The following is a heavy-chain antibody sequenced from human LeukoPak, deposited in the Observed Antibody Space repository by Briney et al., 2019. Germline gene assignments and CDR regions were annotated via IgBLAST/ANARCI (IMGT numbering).Heavy chain of an antibody. V-gene: IGHV4-38-2*01. Sequence: SETLSLTCAVSGYSISSGYYWGWIRQPPGKGLEWIGSIYHSGSTYYNPSLKSRVTISVDTSKNQFSLKLSSVTAADTAVYYCARHIAVAAFGFDPWGQGTLVTVSS. J-gene: IGHJ5*02. CDR3: ARHIAVAAFGFDP. D-gene: IGHD6-19*01. CDR2: IYHSGST. CDR1: GYSISSGYY.